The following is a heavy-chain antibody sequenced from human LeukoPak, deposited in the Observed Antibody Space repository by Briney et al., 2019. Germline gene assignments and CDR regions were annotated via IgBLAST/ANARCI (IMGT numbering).Heavy chain of an antibody. CDR2: IYYSGST. CDR1: GGSISSSSYY. V-gene: IGHV4-39*01. J-gene: IGHJ5*02. Sequence: SETLSLTXTVSGGSISSSSYYWGGIRQPPGKGLEWIGSIYYSGSTYYNPSLKSRVTISVDTSKNQFSLKLSSVTAADTAVYYCACYPFGVVTWGQGTLVTVSS. D-gene: IGHD3-3*01. CDR3: ACYPFGVVT.